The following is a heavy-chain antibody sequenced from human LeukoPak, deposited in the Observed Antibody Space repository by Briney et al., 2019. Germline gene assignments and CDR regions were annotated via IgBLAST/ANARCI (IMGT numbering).Heavy chain of an antibody. V-gene: IGHV1-2*02. CDR1: GYTFTGYY. CDR2: INPNTGGT. D-gene: IGHD6-13*01. Sequence: ASVKVSCKASGYTFTGYYMHWVRQAPGQGLEWMGLINPNTGGTNYAQRFQGRVTMTRDTSISTVYMDLRSLRSDDTAVYYCARDRRQQLDWFDPWGQGTLVIVSS. CDR3: ARDRRQQLDWFDP. J-gene: IGHJ5*02.